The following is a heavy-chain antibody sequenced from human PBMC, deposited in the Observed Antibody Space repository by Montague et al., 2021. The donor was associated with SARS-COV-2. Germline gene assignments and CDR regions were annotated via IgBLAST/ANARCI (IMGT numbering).Heavy chain of an antibody. CDR2: VHWRGQT. V-gene: IGHV4-39*01. Sequence: SETLSLTCAVSGGSVNSNADHRNSDYWAWVRQSPGRGQEWIGSVHWRGQTWQNPSSRGRLTMSVDTSKNSVSLRLTSVTAADTAMYDCTGQRWRGRFDTWGLGTLVIVSS. CDR3: TGQRWRGRFDT. CDR1: GGSVNSNADHRNSDY. D-gene: IGHD2-15*01. J-gene: IGHJ5*02.